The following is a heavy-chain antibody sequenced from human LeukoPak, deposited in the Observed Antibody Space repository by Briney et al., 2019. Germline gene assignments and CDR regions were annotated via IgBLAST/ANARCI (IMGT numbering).Heavy chain of an antibody. D-gene: IGHD4-23*01. Sequence: SVKVCCKASGGTFSKYAINWVRQAPGQGVEWMGRISPIFGTVKYAQKFQGRVTIPADKSTITAYMELSSLRSEDTAVYYCARESTIVTTGVTGAEFAYWGQGTLVTVSS. V-gene: IGHV1-69*06. CDR1: GGTFSKYA. CDR3: ARESTIVTTGVTGAEFAY. J-gene: IGHJ4*02. CDR2: ISPIFGTV.